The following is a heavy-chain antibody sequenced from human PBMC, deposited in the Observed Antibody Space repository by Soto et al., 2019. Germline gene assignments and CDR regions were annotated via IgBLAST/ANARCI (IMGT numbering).Heavy chain of an antibody. CDR3: ARSENNYSMFDD. CDR1: GYTFTRNA. V-gene: IGHV1-3*01. CDR2: IKAGNGDT. D-gene: IGHD2-21*01. J-gene: IGHJ4*02. Sequence: QVQLVQSGAEVKKPGASVKVSCKASGYTFTRNAIHWVRQAPGQRLEWIGRIKAGNGDTKYSQKFQDRVTITRDTAASAAYMELSTLVSEDTSVYSCARSENNYSMFDDWGQGTLVTVSS.